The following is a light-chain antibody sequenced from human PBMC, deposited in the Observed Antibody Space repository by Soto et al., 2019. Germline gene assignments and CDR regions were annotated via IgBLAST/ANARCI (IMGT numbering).Light chain of an antibody. V-gene: IGKV3-20*01. Sequence: DIVLTQSPGTLSLSPGERATLSCRASQSISNRYLAWYHQKPGQAPRLLIYGTSNRATGIPDRFSGSGSGTEFTLTIIRLEPEDFALYYCQQYTSSPPMSTFGQGTRLEI. CDR1: QSISNRY. J-gene: IGKJ2*01. CDR2: GTS. CDR3: QQYTSSPPMST.